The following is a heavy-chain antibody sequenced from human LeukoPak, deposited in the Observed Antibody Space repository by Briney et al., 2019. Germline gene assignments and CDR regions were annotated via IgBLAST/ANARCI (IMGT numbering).Heavy chain of an antibody. V-gene: IGHV3-7*01. CDR2: IKQDGSEK. D-gene: IGHD6-6*01. Sequence: GGSLRLSCAASGFTFSSYWMSWVRQAPGKGLEWVANIKQDGSEKYYVDSVKGRFTISRDNAKNSLYLQMNSLRAKDTAVYYCALERGTRYSSSATPALYFDYWGQGTLVTVSS. J-gene: IGHJ4*02. CDR1: GFTFSSYW. CDR3: ALERGTRYSSSATPALYFDY.